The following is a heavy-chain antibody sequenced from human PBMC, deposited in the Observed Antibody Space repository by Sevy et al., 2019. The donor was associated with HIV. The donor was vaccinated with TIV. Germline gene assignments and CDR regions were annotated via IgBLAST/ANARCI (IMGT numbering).Heavy chain of an antibody. CDR1: GFTFSSYW. J-gene: IGHJ4*02. V-gene: IGHV3-7*03. D-gene: IGHD3-16*01. Sequence: GGSLRLSCAASGFTFSSYWMSWVRQAPGKGLEWVANIKQDGSEKYYVDSVKGRFTISRDNAKNSLYLQMNSLRAEDTAVYYCARVGTKGDYYFGYWGQGTLVTVSS. CDR2: IKQDGSEK. CDR3: ARVGTKGDYYFGY.